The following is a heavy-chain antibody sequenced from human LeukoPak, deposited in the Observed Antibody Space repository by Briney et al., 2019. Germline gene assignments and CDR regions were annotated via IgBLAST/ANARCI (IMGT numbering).Heavy chain of an antibody. CDR2: INSDGSST. J-gene: IGHJ6*03. CDR3: ARGGYSYGSYYYMDV. CDR1: GFTFSSYW. D-gene: IGHD5-18*01. Sequence: GGSLRLSCAASGFTFSSYWMHWVRQAPGKGLVWVSRINSDGSSTSYADSVKGRFTISRDNAKNTLYLQMNSLRAEDTAVYYCARGGYSYGSYYYMDVWGKGTTATVSS. V-gene: IGHV3-74*01.